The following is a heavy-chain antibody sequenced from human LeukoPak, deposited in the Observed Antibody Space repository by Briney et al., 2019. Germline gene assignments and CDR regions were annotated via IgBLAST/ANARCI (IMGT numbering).Heavy chain of an antibody. J-gene: IGHJ6*03. D-gene: IGHD6-13*01. Sequence: SQTLSLTCTVSGYSISSSYYWGWIRQPPGKGLEWIGSINHSGTTYYNPSLQSRVTISVDTSKNQFSLQLSSVTPEDTAVYYCARGPQLVGYHYIDVWGRGTTVTVSS. CDR1: GYSISSSYY. CDR3: ARGPQLVGYHYIDV. V-gene: IGHV4-38-2*02. CDR2: INHSGTT.